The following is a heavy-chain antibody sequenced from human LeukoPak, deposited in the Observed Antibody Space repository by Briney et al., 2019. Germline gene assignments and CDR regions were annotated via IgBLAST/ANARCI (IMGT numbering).Heavy chain of an antibody. V-gene: IGHV3-23*01. CDR1: GFTFSTYA. CDR3: AKGFLASCSGTRCYPFDH. CDR2: ISGSGGVT. J-gene: IGHJ4*02. D-gene: IGHD2-15*01. Sequence: PGGSLRLSCSASGFTFSTYAMSWVRQAPGKGLEWVSTISGSGGVTYYPDSVRGRFTISRDNSKNTLHLQMDHLRAEDTAVYYCAKGFLASCSGTRCYPFDHWGQGTPVTVSS.